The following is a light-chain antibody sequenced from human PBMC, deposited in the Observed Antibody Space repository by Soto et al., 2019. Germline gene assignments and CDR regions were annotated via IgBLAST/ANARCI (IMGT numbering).Light chain of an antibody. J-gene: IGLJ2*01. CDR1: SSDVGGYNY. Sequence: QSVLTQPPSASGSPGQSVTISCTGTSSDVGGYNYVSWYQQHPGKAPKLMIYEVSKRPSGVPDRFSGSKSGNTASLTVSGLQAEDEADYYFSSYAGSNKDVVFGGGTKLTVL. V-gene: IGLV2-8*01. CDR2: EVS. CDR3: SSYAGSNKDVV.